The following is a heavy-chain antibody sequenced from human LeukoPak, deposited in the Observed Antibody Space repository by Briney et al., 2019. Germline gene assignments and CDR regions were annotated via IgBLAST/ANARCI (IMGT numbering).Heavy chain of an antibody. J-gene: IGHJ5*02. V-gene: IGHV1-2*02. D-gene: IGHD2-8*02. CDR2: INPSSGGT. CDR3: ARGFRARTYCTGGVCYTNWFDP. Sequence: GASVKVSCKASGYTFTGYYMHWVRQAPGQGLEWMGWINPSSGGTNYARKFQGRVTMTRDTSISTAYMELSRLRSDDTAVYYCARGFRARTYCTGGVCYTNWFDPWGQGTLVTVSS. CDR1: GYTFTGYY.